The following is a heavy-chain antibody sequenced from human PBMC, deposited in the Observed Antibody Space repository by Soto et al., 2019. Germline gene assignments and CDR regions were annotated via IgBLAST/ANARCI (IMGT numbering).Heavy chain of an antibody. CDR2: IYPGDSDT. V-gene: IGHV5-51*01. J-gene: IGHJ4*02. D-gene: IGHD4-17*01. CDR1: GYSFTSYW. CDR3: ARLSVPPDYESAGPRAGLDFDY. Sequence: GESLKISCKGSGYSFTSYWIGWVRQMPGKGLEWMGIIYPGDSDTRYSPSFQGQVTISADKSISTAYLQWSSLKASDTAMYYCARLSVPPDYESAGPRAGLDFDYWGQGTLVTVSS.